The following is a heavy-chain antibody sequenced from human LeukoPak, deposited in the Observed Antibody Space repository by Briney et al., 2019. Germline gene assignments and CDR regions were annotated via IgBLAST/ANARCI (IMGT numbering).Heavy chain of an antibody. J-gene: IGHJ6*04. CDR2: IYTRRST. CDR1: GRSISSGSYY. Sequence: PSHTLSLTRTISGRSISSGSYYWSCIRQPAGKGLGRIGIIYTRRSTNYNPSLRSRDTIPVDTSNHQFSLKLCSVTAADTAVYYCARTSSGVSDSMDVGGEGTTVTVSS. CDR3: ARTSSGVSDSMDV. V-gene: IGHV4-61*02. D-gene: IGHD3-22*01.